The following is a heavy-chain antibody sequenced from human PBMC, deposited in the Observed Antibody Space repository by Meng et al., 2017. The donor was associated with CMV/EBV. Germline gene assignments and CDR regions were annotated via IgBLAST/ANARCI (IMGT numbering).Heavy chain of an antibody. Sequence: GESLKISCKGSGYSFTSYWVGWVRQMPGIVLEWMGIIYPGDSDTRYSPSFQGQVTISADKSISTAYLQWSSLKASDTAMYYCARRMGSTSSSYWFDPWGQGTLVTVSS. V-gene: IGHV5-51*01. D-gene: IGHD2-2*01. CDR1: GYSFTSYW. CDR3: ARRMGSTSSSYWFDP. J-gene: IGHJ5*02. CDR2: IYPGDSDT.